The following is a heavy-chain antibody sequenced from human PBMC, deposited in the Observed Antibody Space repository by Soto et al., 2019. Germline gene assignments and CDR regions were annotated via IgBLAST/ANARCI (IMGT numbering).Heavy chain of an antibody. CDR2: IDPTDSYT. V-gene: IGHV5-10-1*01. D-gene: IGHD2-2*02. Sequence: PXEXLKISCMGSRYXVTSYFITWVRQMPGKGLEWMGRIDPTDSYTNYSPSFQGHVTISADMSINTAYLQWSSLKASDTAMYYCAAPRPLYTTSRGGSYGMAVWGQGTMVTVSS. CDR1: RYXVTSYF. CDR3: AAPRPLYTTSRGGSYGMAV. J-gene: IGHJ6*02.